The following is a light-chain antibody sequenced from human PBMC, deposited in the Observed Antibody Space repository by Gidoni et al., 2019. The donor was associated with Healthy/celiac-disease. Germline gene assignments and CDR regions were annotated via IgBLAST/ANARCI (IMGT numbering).Light chain of an antibody. J-gene: IGLJ2*01. V-gene: IGLV3-1*01. CDR3: QAWDSSTAHVV. CDR2: QDS. Sequence: SYELTQPPSVSVSPGQTASIPCSGDKLGDKYACWYQQKPGQSPVLVIYQDSKRPSGIPERFSGSNSGNTATLTISGTQAMEEADYYCQAWDSSTAHVVFGGGTKLTVL. CDR1: KLGDKY.